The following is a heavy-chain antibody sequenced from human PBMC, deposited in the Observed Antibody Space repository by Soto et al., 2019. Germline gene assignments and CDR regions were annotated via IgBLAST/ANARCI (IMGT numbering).Heavy chain of an antibody. D-gene: IGHD3-3*01. J-gene: IGHJ6*01. Sequence: EVQLVESGGSLVNPGGSLRLSCSASGFPFSSYTMYWVRQAPGKGLEWVSSITTAATRNILYADSVKGRFTISRDNANNILYLQMNNVRVEDTAVYYCARDDPIFGAIPRMDIW. CDR3: ARDDPIFGAIPRMDI. CDR1: GFPFSSYT. V-gene: IGHV3-21*02. CDR2: ITTAATRNI.